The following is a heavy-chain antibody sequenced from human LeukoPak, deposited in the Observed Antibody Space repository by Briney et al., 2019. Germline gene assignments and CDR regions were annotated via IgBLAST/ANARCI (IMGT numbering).Heavy chain of an antibody. V-gene: IGHV4-39*07. J-gene: IGHJ3*02. D-gene: IGHD3-3*01. CDR3: ARAFGHYDFLDAFDI. CDR2: IYYSGST. Sequence: PSETLSLTCTVSGGSIISSSYYWGWIRQPPGKGLEWIGSIYYSGSTYYNPSLKSRVIISVDTSKNQFSLKLGSVTAADTAVYYCARAFGHYDFLDAFDIWGQGTMVTVSS. CDR1: GGSIISSSYY.